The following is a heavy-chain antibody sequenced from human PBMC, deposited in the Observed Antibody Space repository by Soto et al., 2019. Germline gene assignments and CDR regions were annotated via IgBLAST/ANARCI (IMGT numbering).Heavy chain of an antibody. CDR3: ASDTAIVRYQKKDASFDY. V-gene: IGHV1-69*01. CDR2: IIPIFGTA. J-gene: IGHJ4*02. Sequence: GGSRKASFKGSGGPLCRYRVRWGRQAPGKRVEWMGGIIPIFGTANYAQKFQGRVTITADESTSTAYMELSSLRSEDTAVYYCASDTAIVRYQKKDASFDYWGQGTLVTVSS. D-gene: IGHD5-18*01. CDR1: GGPLCRYR.